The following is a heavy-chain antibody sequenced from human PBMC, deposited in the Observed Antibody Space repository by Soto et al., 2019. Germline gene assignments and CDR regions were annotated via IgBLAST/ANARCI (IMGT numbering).Heavy chain of an antibody. Sequence: SETLSLTCTVSGGSISSGDYYWIWIRQPPGKDQEWIGYIYYSGSTYYNPSLKSRVTISVDTSKNQFTLKLSSVTAADSAVYYCALEDTPNTIFEVVNYYGMDVWGQRTTVTVYS. J-gene: IGHJ6*02. CDR3: ALEDTPNTIFEVVNYYGMDV. V-gene: IGHV4-30-4*02. CDR1: GGSISSGDYY. D-gene: IGHD3-3*01. CDR2: IYYSGST.